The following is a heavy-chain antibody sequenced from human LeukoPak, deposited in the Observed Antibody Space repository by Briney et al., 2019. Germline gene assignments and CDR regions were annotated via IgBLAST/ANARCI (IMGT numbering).Heavy chain of an antibody. CDR3: ARDSTYYYDSGSSGPHYFDN. CDR1: GFTFSNHA. Sequence: GKSLRLSCSASGFTFSNHAMHWDRQAPGKGLEWVSLISSGGTYEYYADSVKGRFTISRDNSKNTLYLQLNSLRAEDTAVYYCARDSTYYYDSGSSGPHYFDNWGQGTLVTVSS. D-gene: IGHD3-10*01. V-gene: IGHV3-30*01. CDR2: ISSGGTYE. J-gene: IGHJ4*02.